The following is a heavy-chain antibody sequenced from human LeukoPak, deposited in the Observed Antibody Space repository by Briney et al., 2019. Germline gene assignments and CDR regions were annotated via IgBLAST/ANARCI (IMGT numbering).Heavy chain of an antibody. CDR2: IYTSGST. Sequence: PSETLSLTCTGSGGSISSGSYYWSWIRQPAGKGLEWIGRIYTSGSTNYNPSLKSRVTISVDTSKNQFSLKLSSVTAADTAVYYCASTLVIFLPPTRYYYYGMDVWGQGTTVTVSS. V-gene: IGHV4-61*02. D-gene: IGHD3-10*01. CDR1: GGSISSGSYY. J-gene: IGHJ6*02. CDR3: ASTLVIFLPPTRYYYYGMDV.